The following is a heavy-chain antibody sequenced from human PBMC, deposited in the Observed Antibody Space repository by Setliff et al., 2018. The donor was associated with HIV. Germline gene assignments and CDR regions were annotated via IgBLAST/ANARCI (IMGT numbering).Heavy chain of an antibody. V-gene: IGHV5-51*01. D-gene: IGHD3-10*01. Sequence: CQASGYSFTTLWIAWVRQMPGKGLEWMGMVFPDDSDTRYSPSFQGQVSMSADKSINTAYLQWSSLKASDTAVYYCARSMGFKATTRLDFWGPGARVTVSS. CDR1: GYSFTTLW. J-gene: IGHJ4*02. CDR2: VFPDDSDT. CDR3: ARSMGFKATTRLDF.